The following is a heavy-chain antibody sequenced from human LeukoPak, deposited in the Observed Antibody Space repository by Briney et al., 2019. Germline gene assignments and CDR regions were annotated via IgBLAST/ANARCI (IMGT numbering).Heavy chain of an antibody. CDR1: GYSISSGYH. D-gene: IGHD2-15*01. J-gene: IGHJ4*02. CDR3: ARTRYCSGATCFSPELFDS. CDR2: IYNSGKT. V-gene: IGHV4-38-2*01. Sequence: SETLSLTCAVSGYSISSGYHWGWIRQSPGKGLEWIGSIYNSGKTYYNPSLSSRVTISVDTSMNQFSLKLTSVTATDTAVYYCARTRYCSGATCFSPELFDSWGQGTLVTVSS.